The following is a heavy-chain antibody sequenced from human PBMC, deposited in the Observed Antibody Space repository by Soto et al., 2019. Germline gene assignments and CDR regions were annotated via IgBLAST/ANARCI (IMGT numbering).Heavy chain of an antibody. CDR3: ARDFGALGAFA. J-gene: IGHJ6*02. CDR2: ITSPSTDI. CDR1: GFIFSNYD. D-gene: IGHD1-26*01. V-gene: IGHV3-48*03. Sequence: PGGSLRLSCAGTGFIFSNYDMAWVRQAPGKGLEWIAYITSPSTDIYYADSVKGRFTISRDNGKNSVYLQMNSLRGDDTAVYYCARDFGALGAFAWGQGTTVTVS.